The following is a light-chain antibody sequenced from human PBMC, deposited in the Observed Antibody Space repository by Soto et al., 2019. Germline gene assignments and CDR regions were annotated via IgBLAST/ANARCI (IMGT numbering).Light chain of an antibody. CDR1: QSISNY. Sequence: DIQMTQTPSSLSSSVGYRFTITCRASQSISNYLIWYQQKPGKAPKLLIYAASSLQSGVTSRFSGSGSETDFTLTISSLQPEDFATYSCQHSTTWTFGQGTKVDIK. CDR3: QHSTTWT. J-gene: IGKJ1*01. CDR2: AAS. V-gene: IGKV1-39*01.